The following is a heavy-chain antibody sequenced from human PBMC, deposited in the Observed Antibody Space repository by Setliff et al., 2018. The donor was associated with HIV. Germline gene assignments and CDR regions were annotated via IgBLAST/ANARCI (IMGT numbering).Heavy chain of an antibody. V-gene: IGHV4-39*01. Sequence: SETLSLTCTVSGGSISSSTYYWGWNRQPPGQGLEWIGTIYYDGSAYYNTSLKSRVTILIDTSKNQLSLRPSSVTASDTAVYYCARHVDGGLWNAYYYYGLDVWGQGTAVTVSS. CDR1: GGSISSSTYY. J-gene: IGHJ6*02. D-gene: IGHD3-3*01. CDR2: IYYDGSA. CDR3: ARHVDGGLWNAYYYYGLDV.